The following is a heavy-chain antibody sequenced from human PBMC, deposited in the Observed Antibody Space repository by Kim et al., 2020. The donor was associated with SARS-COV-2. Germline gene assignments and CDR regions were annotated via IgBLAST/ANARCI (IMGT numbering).Heavy chain of an antibody. CDR2: IGGSGDRT. D-gene: IGHD4-17*01. CDR3: AKDDYGDYFDAFGV. CDR1: GFAFRNYV. J-gene: IGHJ3*01. V-gene: IGHV3-23*01. Sequence: GGSLRLSCAGSGFAFRNYVMSWVRQTPGKGLQWVASIGGSGDRTYYADAVKGRFTISRDNAEKIVYLQMNRLTAEATAMYYCAKDDYGDYFDAFGVWGHGTVVTVSS.